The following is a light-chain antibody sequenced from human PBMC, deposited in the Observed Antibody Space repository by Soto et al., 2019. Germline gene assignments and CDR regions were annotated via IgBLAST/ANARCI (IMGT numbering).Light chain of an antibody. CDR1: QRVDTN. CDR3: QQYNNWPQT. CDR2: GAS. Sequence: EAVLTQSPATLSVSPGERATLSCRASQRVDTNVAWYQQRPCQAPRLLIYGASNRAIGLPARFSGSGSGTEFTLTITSLQSEDFAVYDCQQYNNWPQTFGQGTKVEIK. J-gene: IGKJ1*01. V-gene: IGKV3-15*01.